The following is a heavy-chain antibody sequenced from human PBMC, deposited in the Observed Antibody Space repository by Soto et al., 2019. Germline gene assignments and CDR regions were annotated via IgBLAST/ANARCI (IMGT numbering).Heavy chain of an antibody. Sequence: QVQLVQSGAEVKKPGDSLRVSCKASGYTFTSYGIGWVRQAPGQGLEWMGWISANNGNTKYAQKVQGRVTMTTDASTSTAYMELRSLRSDDAAVYYCARDGYFDHWGQGTLVTVSS. CDR1: GYTFTSYG. J-gene: IGHJ4*02. CDR3: ARDGYFDH. V-gene: IGHV1-18*01. CDR2: ISANNGNT.